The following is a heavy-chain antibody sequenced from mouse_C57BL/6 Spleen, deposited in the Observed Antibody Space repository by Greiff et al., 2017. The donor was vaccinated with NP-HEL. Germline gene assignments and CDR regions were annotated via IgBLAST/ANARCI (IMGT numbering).Heavy chain of an antibody. D-gene: IGHD2-3*01. CDR2: INPSSGYT. CDR3: ARRREADGYYFDY. V-gene: IGHV1-7*01. J-gene: IGHJ2*01. CDR1: GYTFTSYW. Sequence: VQLQQSGAELAKPGASVKLSCKASGYTFTSYWMHWVKQRPGQGLEWIGYINPSSGYTKYNQKFKDKATLTADKSSSTAYMQLSSLTYEDSAVYYCARRREADGYYFDYWGQGTTLTVSS.